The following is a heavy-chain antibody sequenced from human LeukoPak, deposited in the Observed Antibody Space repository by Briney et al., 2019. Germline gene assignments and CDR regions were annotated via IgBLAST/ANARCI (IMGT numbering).Heavy chain of an antibody. CDR2: ISSSSSYI. V-gene: IGHV3-21*06. Sequence: GGSLRLSCAASGFTFSSYSMNWVRQAPGKGLEWVSSISSSSSYIYYADSVKGRFTISRDNAKNSLYLQMNSLRAEDTAVYYCARAGPNLNYVGYWGQGTLVTVSS. CDR1: GFTFSSYS. J-gene: IGHJ4*02. CDR3: ARAGPNLNYVGY. D-gene: IGHD1-7*01.